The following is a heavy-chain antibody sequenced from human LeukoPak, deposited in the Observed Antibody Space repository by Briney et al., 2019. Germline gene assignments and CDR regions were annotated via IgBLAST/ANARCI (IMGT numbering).Heavy chain of an antibody. CDR3: AKMTEESYFDY. CDR2: IWYDGSNK. CDR1: GFTFSSYG. V-gene: IGHV3-33*06. Sequence: AGGSLRLSCAASGFTFSSYGMHWVRQAPGKGLEWVAVIWYDGSNKYYADSVKSRFTISRDNSKNTLYLQMNSLRAEDTAVYYCAKMTEESYFDYWGQGTLVTVSS. D-gene: IGHD1-14*01. J-gene: IGHJ4*02.